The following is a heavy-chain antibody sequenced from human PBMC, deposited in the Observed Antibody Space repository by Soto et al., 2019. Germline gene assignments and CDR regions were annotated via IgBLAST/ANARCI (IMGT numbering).Heavy chain of an antibody. CDR1: GFTFSDYY. CDR3: ARAYSDAFDI. J-gene: IGHJ3*02. CDR2: ISSSGSGI. D-gene: IGHD2-15*01. V-gene: IGHV3-11*01. Sequence: QVQLVESGGGLVKPGGSLRLSCAASGFTFSDYYMTWIRQAPGKGLEWVSYISSSGSGIYYPDSVKGRFTISRDNAKQSLYRQMSSLRAEDTAVYYCARAYSDAFDIWGQGTLVTVSS.